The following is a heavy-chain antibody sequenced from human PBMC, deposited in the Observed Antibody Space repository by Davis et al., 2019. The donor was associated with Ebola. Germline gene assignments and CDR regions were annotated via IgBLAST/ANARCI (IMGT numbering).Heavy chain of an antibody. J-gene: IGHJ4*02. CDR3: ARGYSSSWADY. Sequence: LSCTVSGGSISSYYWSWIRQPPGKGLEWSGYIYYSGSTNYNPSLKSRVTISVDTSKNQFSLKLSSVTAADTAVYYCARGYSSSWADYWGQGTLVTVSS. V-gene: IGHV4-59*01. CDR2: IYYSGST. CDR1: GGSISSYY. D-gene: IGHD6-13*01.